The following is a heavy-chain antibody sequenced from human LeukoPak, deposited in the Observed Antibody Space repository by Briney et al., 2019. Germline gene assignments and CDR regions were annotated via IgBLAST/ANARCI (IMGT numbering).Heavy chain of an antibody. J-gene: IGHJ6*02. D-gene: IGHD2-15*01. CDR3: ARGRIQSYYYYSGMDV. CDR2: INHSGST. V-gene: IGHV4-34*01. CDR1: GGSFSGYY. Sequence: PSETLSLTCAVYGGSFSGYYWSWIRQPPGKGLEWIGEINHSGSTNYNPSLKSRVTISVDTSKNQFSLKLSSVTAADTAVYYCARGRIQSYYYYSGMDVWGQGTTVTVSS.